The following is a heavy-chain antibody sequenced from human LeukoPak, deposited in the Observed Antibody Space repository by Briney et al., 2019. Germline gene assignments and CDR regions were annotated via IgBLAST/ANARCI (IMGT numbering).Heavy chain of an antibody. D-gene: IGHD3-22*01. Sequence: SETLYLTCTVSGGSISSYYWSWIRQPPGKGLEWIGYIYYSGSTNYNPSPKSRVTISVDTSKNRFSLKLSSVTAADTAVYYCARSNYYDSSGYLYYYFYYMDVWGKGTTVTVSS. CDR3: ARSNYYDSSGYLYYYFYYMDV. V-gene: IGHV4-59*01. J-gene: IGHJ6*03. CDR2: IYYSGST. CDR1: GGSISSYY.